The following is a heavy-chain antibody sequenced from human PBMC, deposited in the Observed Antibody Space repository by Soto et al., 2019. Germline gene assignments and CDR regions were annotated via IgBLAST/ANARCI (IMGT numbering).Heavy chain of an antibody. J-gene: IGHJ6*02. Sequence: PGGSLRLSCAASGFTFSSYSMNWVRQAPGKGLEWVSSISSSSSYIYYADSVKGRFTISRDNAKNSLYLQMNSLRAEDTAVYYCARGCSSTSCYTGDYYYYGMDVWGQGTTVTVSS. D-gene: IGHD2-2*02. CDR3: ARGCSSTSCYTGDYYYYGMDV. CDR1: GFTFSSYS. V-gene: IGHV3-21*01. CDR2: ISSSSSYI.